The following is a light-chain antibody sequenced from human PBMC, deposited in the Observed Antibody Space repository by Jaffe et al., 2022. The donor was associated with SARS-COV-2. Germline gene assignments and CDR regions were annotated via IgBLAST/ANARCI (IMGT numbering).Light chain of an antibody. CDR2: SAS. CDR3: QQANSFPLT. J-gene: IGKJ4*01. V-gene: IGKV1-12*01. Sequence: DIQMTQSPSSVSASVGDRVTITCRASQGISTWLAWYQLKPGEAPYLLIYSASSLQSGVPSRFSGSGSGTDFTLTISSLQPEDFATYYCQQANSFPLTFGGGTKVEMK. CDR1: QGISTW.